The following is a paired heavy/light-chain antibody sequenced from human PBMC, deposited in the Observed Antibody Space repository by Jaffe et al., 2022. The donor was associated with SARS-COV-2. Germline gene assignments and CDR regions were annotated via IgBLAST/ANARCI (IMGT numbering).Heavy chain of an antibody. Sequence: EVQVVESGGGLVRPGRSLRLSCTASGLTFGDYAVSWVRQAPGKGLEWVGSIRGNDYSGTIEYAASVKGRFTISRDDSRSVAYLQMNNLKSEDTAVYYCYVWQLQSYSDDWGQGTLVTVSS. CDR1: GLTFGDYA. J-gene: IGHJ4*02. CDR3: YVWQLQSYSDD. D-gene: IGHD1-1*01. CDR2: IRGNDYSGTI. V-gene: IGHV3-49*04.
Light chain of an antibody. Sequence: DIQMTQSPSTLSASVGDRVTITCRASQSITDCLAWYQQKPGKVPKLLVYRASILETGVPSRFSGSGSGTEFTLTISSVQPDDFATYYCQQYYSYSTYGHGTKVEI. CDR2: RAS. J-gene: IGKJ1*01. CDR3: QQYYSYST. V-gene: IGKV1-5*03. CDR1: QSITDC.